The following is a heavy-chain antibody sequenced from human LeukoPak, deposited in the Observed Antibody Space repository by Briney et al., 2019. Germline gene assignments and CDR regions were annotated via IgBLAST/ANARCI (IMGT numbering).Heavy chain of an antibody. CDR1: GGSICSSNW. CDR2: ICDSGST. V-gene: IGHV4-4*02. D-gene: IGHD1-26*01. CDR3: ARVPVGASTPNNSKDKGYYYFDY. Sequence: NPSETLSLTCALSGGSICSSNWWSWVRQPPGKGLEWIGEICDSGSTNYNPSLKSRVTISVDKSKNQFSLKLSSVTAADTAVYYCARVPVGASTPNNSKDKGYYYFDYWGQGTLVTVSS. J-gene: IGHJ4*02.